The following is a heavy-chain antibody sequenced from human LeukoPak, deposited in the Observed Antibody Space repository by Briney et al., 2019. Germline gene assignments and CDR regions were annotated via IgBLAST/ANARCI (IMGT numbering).Heavy chain of an antibody. CDR3: ARDYYGRLDY. CDR2: IDPNSGAT. D-gene: IGHD1-26*01. Sequence: ASVKVSSKPCGYNFPYYIHWVRQAPGQGREWMGWIDPNSGATTSAHTFQGRASTTKDTTFTTAHMELNTLKSDDTAVVYCARDYYGRLDYWGQGSPVTVSS. CDR1: GYNFPYY. J-gene: IGHJ4*02. V-gene: IGHV1-2*02.